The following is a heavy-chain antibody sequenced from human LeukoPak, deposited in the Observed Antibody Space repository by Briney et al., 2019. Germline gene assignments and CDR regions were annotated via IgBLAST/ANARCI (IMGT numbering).Heavy chain of an antibody. CDR1: GASISSYY. CDR2: IYTSGTS. V-gene: IGHV4-4*07. D-gene: IGHD2-15*01. CDR3: ATGRCSGGSCYSYLFDY. J-gene: IGHJ4*02. Sequence: SETLSLTCTVSGASISSYYWSWIRQPAGKGLEWIGRIYTSGTSNCNPSLKSRVTMSVDTSKNQFSLKLSSVTAADTAVYYCATGRCSGGSCYSYLFDYWGQGTLATVSS.